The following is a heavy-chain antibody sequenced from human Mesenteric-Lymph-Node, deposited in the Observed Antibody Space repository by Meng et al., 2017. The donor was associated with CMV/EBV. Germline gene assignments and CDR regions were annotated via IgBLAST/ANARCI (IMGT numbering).Heavy chain of an antibody. J-gene: IGHJ6*02. D-gene: IGHD6-13*01. Sequence: GESLKISCAASGFTVSSNYMSWVRQAPGKGLEWVSVIYSGGNTYYADSVKGRLTISRDNAKRSLYLQMNSLRAEDTAVYYCARDGSAYSSIWYNHYGMDVWGQGTTVTVSS. CDR1: GFTVSSNY. CDR2: IYSGGNT. CDR3: ARDGSAYSSIWYNHYGMDV. V-gene: IGHV3-66*01.